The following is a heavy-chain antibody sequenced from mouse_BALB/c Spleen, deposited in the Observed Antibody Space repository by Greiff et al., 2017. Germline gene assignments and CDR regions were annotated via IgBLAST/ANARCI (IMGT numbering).Heavy chain of an antibody. Sequence: EVHLVESGGGLVKPGGSLKLSCAASGFTFSSYAMSWVRQTPEKRLEWVASISSGGSTYYPDSVKGRFTISRDNARNILYLQMSSLRSEDTAMYYCARVLLWLRGGMDYWGQGTSVTVSS. CDR1: GFTFSSYA. J-gene: IGHJ4*01. CDR3: ARVLLWLRGGMDY. V-gene: IGHV5-6-5*01. D-gene: IGHD2-2*01. CDR2: ISSGGST.